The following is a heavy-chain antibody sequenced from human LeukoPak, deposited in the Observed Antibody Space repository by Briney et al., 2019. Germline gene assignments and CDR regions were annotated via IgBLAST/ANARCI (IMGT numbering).Heavy chain of an antibody. CDR1: GFTFSSYS. D-gene: IGHD3-10*02. V-gene: IGHV3-48*04. CDR3: AELGITMIGGV. Sequence: PSGGSLRLSCAASGFTFSSYSMNWVRQAPGKGLEWVSYISSSGSTIYYADSVKGRFTISRDNAKNSLYLQMNSLRAEHTAVYYCAELGITMIGGVWGKGTTVTISS. CDR2: ISSSGSTI. J-gene: IGHJ6*04.